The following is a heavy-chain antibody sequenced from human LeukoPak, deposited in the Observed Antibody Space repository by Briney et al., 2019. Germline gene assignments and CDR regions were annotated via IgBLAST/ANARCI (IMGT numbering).Heavy chain of an antibody. D-gene: IGHD4-17*01. CDR3: AKEGIDYGDYEGFDY. V-gene: IGHV3-30*18. CDR2: ISYDGSNK. CDR1: GFTFSSYG. J-gene: IGHJ4*02. Sequence: GGSLRLSCAASGFTFSSYGMHWVRQAPGKGLEWVAVISYDGSNKYYADSVKGRFTISRGNSKNTLYLQMNSLRAEDTAVYYCAKEGIDYGDYEGFDYWGQGTLVTVSS.